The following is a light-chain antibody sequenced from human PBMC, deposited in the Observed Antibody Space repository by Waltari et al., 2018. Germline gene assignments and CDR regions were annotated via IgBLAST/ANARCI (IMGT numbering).Light chain of an antibody. Sequence: EIVLTQSPGTASSSPGERATLSCRASQTVGSSSLAWYQQKPGQAPRLVIYRASRRATGIPDRFSGSGSGTDFSLTISRLEPEDFAVYYCQQHGTLPATFGQGTKVEIK. CDR1: QTVGSSS. CDR3: QQHGTLPAT. V-gene: IGKV3-20*01. J-gene: IGKJ1*01. CDR2: RAS.